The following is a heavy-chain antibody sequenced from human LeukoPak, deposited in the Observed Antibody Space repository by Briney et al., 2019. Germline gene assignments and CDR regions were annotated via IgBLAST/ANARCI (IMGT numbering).Heavy chain of an antibody. CDR3: ARDRAHNWNYVHFDY. J-gene: IGHJ4*02. D-gene: IGHD1-7*01. CDR2: ISAYNGNT. V-gene: IGHV1-18*01. CDR1: GYTFTSYG. Sequence: ASVTVSCKASGYTFTSYGISWVRQAPGQGLEWMGWISAYNGNTNYAQKLQGRVTMTTDTSTSTAYMELRSLRSDDTAVYYCARDRAHNWNYVHFDYWGQGTLVTVSS.